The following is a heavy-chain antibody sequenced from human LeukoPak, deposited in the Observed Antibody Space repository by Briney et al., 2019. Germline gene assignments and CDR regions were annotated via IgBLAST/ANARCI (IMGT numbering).Heavy chain of an antibody. J-gene: IGHJ4*02. CDR2: INSDGSST. V-gene: IGHV3-74*01. CDR1: GFTFSSYW. Sequence: GGSLRLSCAASGFTFSSYWMHWVRQAPGKGLVWVSRINSDGSSTSYADSVKGRFTISRDNAKNSLYLQMVSLRAEDTAVYYCARLRGYSYGYGDYWGQGTLVTVSS. D-gene: IGHD5-18*01. CDR3: ARLRGYSYGYGDY.